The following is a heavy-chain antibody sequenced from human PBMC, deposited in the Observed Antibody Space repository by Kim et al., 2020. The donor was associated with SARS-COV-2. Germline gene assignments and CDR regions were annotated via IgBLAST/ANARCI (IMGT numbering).Heavy chain of an antibody. CDR2: INAGNGNT. CDR3: ARDRGNWNDGQDAFDI. D-gene: IGHD1-20*01. V-gene: IGHV1-3*01. Sequence: ASVKVSCKASGYTFTSYAMHWVRQAPGQRLEWMGWINAGNGNTKYSQKFQGRVTITRDTSASTAYMELSSLRSEDTAVYYCARDRGNWNDGQDAFDIWGQGTMVTVSS. J-gene: IGHJ3*02. CDR1: GYTFTSYA.